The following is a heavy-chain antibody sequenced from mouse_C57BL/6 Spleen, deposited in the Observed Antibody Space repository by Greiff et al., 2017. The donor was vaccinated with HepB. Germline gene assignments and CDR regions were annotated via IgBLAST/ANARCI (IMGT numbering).Heavy chain of an antibody. J-gene: IGHJ3*01. CDR3: ARSGGDHAWFAY. V-gene: IGHV1-82*01. D-gene: IGHD3-3*01. CDR1: GYAFSSSW. CDR2: IYPGDGDT. Sequence: QVQLQQSGPELVKPGASVKISCKASGYAFSSSWMNWVKQGPGKGLEWIGRIYPGDGDTNYNGEFKGKATLTADKSSSTAYMQLSSLTSEDSAVYFCARSGGDHAWFAYGGQGTLVTVSA.